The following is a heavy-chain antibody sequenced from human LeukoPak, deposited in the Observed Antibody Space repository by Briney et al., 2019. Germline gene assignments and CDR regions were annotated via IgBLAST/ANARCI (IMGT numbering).Heavy chain of an antibody. Sequence: GGSLRLSCATSGLTFTSYAMSWVRQAPGKGLEWISVIYSGGNTYYADSVKGRFTISRDNSNNTPYLQMNSLRAEDTAVYYCARDGYPSRPDYWGQGTLVTVSS. CDR3: ARDGYPSRPDY. CDR1: GLTFTSYA. J-gene: IGHJ4*02. V-gene: IGHV3-53*01. D-gene: IGHD1-1*01. CDR2: IYSGGNT.